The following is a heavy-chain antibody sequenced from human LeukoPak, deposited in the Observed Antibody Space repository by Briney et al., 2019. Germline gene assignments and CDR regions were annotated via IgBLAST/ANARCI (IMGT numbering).Heavy chain of an antibody. D-gene: IGHD3-10*01. CDR1: GGSFSGYY. J-gene: IGHJ6*04. Sequence: SETLSLTCAVYGGSFSGYYWSWIRQPPGKGLEWIGEINHSGSTNYNPSLKSRVTISVDTSKNQFSLKLSSVTAADTAVYYCARRRTMVRGGMDVWGKGTTVTVSS. CDR2: INHSGST. V-gene: IGHV4-34*01. CDR3: ARRRTMVRGGMDV.